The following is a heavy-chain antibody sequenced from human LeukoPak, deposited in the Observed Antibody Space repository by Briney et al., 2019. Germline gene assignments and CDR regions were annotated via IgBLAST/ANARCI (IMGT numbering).Heavy chain of an antibody. CDR2: IIPILGIA. D-gene: IGHD4-23*01. CDR3: ARNYYGGIAYYYYYGMDV. J-gene: IGHJ6*02. V-gene: IGHV1-69*04. Sequence: GASVKVSCKASGGTFSSYAISWVRQAPGQGLEWMGGIIPILGIANYAQKFQGRVTITADKSTSTAYMELSSLRSEDTAVYYCARNYYGGIAYYYYYGMDVWGQGTTVTVSS. CDR1: GGTFSSYA.